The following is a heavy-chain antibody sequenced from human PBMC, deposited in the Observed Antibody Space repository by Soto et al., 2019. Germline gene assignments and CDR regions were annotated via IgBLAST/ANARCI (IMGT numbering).Heavy chain of an antibody. J-gene: IGHJ4*02. Sequence: SETLSLTCTVSGGSVSSGSYYWSWIRQPPGKGLEWIGYIYYSGSTNYNPSLKSRVTISVDTSKNQFSLKLSSVTAADTAVYYCARGYEVTIFGVVPVYFDYWGQGTLVTVSS. CDR2: IYYSGST. CDR3: ARGYEVTIFGVVPVYFDY. CDR1: GGSVSSGSYY. D-gene: IGHD3-3*01. V-gene: IGHV4-61*01.